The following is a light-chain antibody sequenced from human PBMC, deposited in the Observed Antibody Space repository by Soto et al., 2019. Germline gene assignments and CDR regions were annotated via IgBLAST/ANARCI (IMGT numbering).Light chain of an antibody. CDR3: QQSHSSPYT. J-gene: IGKJ5*01. CDR1: RSINIY. Sequence: DIQMTQSPSSLSASVGDRVTITCPASRSINIYLNWYQQKPGKAPKLLIYAASNLQSGVPSRFSGDGVGTHFTLTISSLQPEDFATYHCQQSHSSPYTFGQGTRLEIK. CDR2: AAS. V-gene: IGKV1-39*01.